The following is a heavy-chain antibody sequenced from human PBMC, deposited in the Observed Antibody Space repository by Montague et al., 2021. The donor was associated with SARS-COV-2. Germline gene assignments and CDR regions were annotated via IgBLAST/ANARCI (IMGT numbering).Heavy chain of an antibody. Sequence: SLRLSCAASEFTFRTYAMHWVRRTPGKGLEWVAVIEYDGNLKYYADSVKGRFTISRDNSKNTLYLQMSSLRVEDTAVYFCARGREAGAVTGPDHWGQGTLVTDST. CDR2: IEYDGNLK. CDR3: ARGREAGAVTGPDH. D-gene: IGHD6-19*01. V-gene: IGHV3-30*04. J-gene: IGHJ4*02. CDR1: EFTFRTYA.